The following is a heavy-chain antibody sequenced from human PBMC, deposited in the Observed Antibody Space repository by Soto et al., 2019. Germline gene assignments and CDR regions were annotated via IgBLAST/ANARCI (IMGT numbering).Heavy chain of an antibody. CDR3: AKEGGGMDV. V-gene: IGHV3-43*01. D-gene: IGHD3-16*01. J-gene: IGHJ6*02. CDR2: ISWDGGTT. CDR1: GCTFDDYT. Sequence: EVQLEESGGVVVKPGGSLRLSCAASGCTFDDYTMHWVRQAPGKGLEWVSLISWDGGTTYYADSVKGRFTISRDNSKNSLYLQMNSLRTEDTALYYCAKEGGGMDVWGQGTTVTVSS.